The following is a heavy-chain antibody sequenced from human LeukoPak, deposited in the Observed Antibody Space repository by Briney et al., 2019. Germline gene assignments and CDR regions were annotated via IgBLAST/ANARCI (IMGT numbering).Heavy chain of an antibody. CDR2: IYYSGDT. D-gene: IGHD4-17*01. J-gene: IGHJ4*02. CDR1: RYSISSNCY. V-gene: IGHV4-38-2*01. Sequence: SETLSLTCDVSRYSISSNCYWAWIQQPPGKGLEWLGSIYYSGDTYYNPSLKSRVTCSVDTSKNQFSLKLNSVTAADTAVYYCARAHYDGDYQYYFDYWGQGIPVTVSA. CDR3: ARAHYDGDYQYYFDY.